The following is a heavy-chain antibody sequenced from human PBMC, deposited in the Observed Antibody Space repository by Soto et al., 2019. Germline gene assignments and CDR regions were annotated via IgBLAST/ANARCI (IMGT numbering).Heavy chain of an antibody. V-gene: IGHV3-21*04. D-gene: IGHD2-2*01. Sequence: GGSLRLSRAASGFTFSSYSMNWVRQAPGKGLEWVSSISSSSSYIYYADSVKGRFTISRDNAKNSLYLQMNSLRPEDTALYHCAKAHCGSTSPCYYGMDVWGQGTTVTVSS. J-gene: IGHJ6*02. CDR3: AKAHCGSTSPCYYGMDV. CDR1: GFTFSSYS. CDR2: ISSSSSYI.